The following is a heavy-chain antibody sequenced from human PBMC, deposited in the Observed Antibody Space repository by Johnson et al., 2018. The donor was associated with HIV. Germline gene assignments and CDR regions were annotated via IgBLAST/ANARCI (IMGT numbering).Heavy chain of an antibody. Sequence: VQLVESGGGLAKPAWSPRLSCAASQFTFSSYYMTWVRQAPGKGLEWVGRIKSNTDGGTADYVAPVKDRFTISRDDSRNTLYLQMNSLKTEDTAVYYCTTFYCGGDCYAFDIWGQGTMVTVSS. J-gene: IGHJ3*02. CDR2: IKSNTDGGTA. CDR1: QFTFSSYY. CDR3: TTFYCGGDCYAFDI. D-gene: IGHD2-21*01. V-gene: IGHV3-15*01.